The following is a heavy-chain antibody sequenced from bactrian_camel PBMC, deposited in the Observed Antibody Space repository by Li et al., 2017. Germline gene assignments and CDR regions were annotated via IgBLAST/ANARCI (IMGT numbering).Heavy chain of an antibody. Sequence: VQLVESGGGLVQPGGSLRLSCAASGFAFARYSMTWVRQAPGKEREGVAVIGSDGRTSYSDSVKGRFTISKDEPKNTLFLQMDSLKVEDTAMYYCAAEFGHPAFPDYGSDTVVPGETDFTYWGQGTQVTVS. V-gene: IGHV3S44*01. J-gene: IGHJ6*01. CDR3: AAEFGHPAFPDYGSDTVVPGETDFTY. CDR1: GFAFARYS. D-gene: IGHD3*01. CDR2: IGSDGRT.